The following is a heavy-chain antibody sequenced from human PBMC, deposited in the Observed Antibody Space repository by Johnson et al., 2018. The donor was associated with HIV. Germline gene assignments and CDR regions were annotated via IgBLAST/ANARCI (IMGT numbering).Heavy chain of an antibody. CDR1: TFTFRNYW. J-gene: IGHJ3*02. CDR2: IYSGGST. CDR3: ARDESGYDEGFDAFDI. Sequence: VQLVESGGDLVQPGGSLRLSCVASTFTFRNYWMSWVRQAPGKGLEWVSVIYSGGSTFYADSVKGRFTISRDNSGNTLYLQMDSLRVEDTAVYYCARDESGYDEGFDAFDIWGQGTMVTVSS. D-gene: IGHD5-12*01. V-gene: IGHV3-66*01.